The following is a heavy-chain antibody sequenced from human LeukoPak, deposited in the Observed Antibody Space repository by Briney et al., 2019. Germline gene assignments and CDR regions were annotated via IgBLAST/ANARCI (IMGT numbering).Heavy chain of an antibody. D-gene: IGHD3-3*01. CDR2: ISGSGGST. Sequence: GGSLRLSCAASGFTFSSYAMSWVRQAPGKGLEWVSAISGSGGSTYYADSVEGRFTISRDNSKNTLYLQMNSLRAEDTAVYYCASLEYYDFWSGYFPSDYWGQGTLVTVSS. J-gene: IGHJ4*02. CDR3: ASLEYYDFWSGYFPSDY. V-gene: IGHV3-23*01. CDR1: GFTFSSYA.